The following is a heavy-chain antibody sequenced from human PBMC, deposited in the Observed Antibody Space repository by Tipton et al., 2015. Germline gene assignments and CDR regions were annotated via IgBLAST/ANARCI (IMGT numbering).Heavy chain of an antibody. CDR1: GGSVSDYY. CDR2: VHNRGVT. CDR3: ARDPGVGSGWSQQGDF. J-gene: IGHJ4*02. Sequence: TLSLTCSVSGGSVSDYYWSWIRQSPGKGLEWIGYVHNRGVTNYNASLKSRVTISVDTPKNQFSLELNSVTAADTAVYYCARDPGVGSGWSQQGDFWGQGTLVTVSS. V-gene: IGHV4-59*02. D-gene: IGHD6-19*01.